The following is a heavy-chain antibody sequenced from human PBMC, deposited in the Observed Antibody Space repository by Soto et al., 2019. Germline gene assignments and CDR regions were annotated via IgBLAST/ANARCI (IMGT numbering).Heavy chain of an antibody. D-gene: IGHD3-10*01. CDR3: ARESDSGRYYFDY. CDR1: GGSVSSGSYY. V-gene: IGHV4-61*03. CDR2: IYNSGST. Sequence: SETLSLTCTVSGGSVSSGSYYWSWIRQPPGKGLEWIGYIYNSGSTNYNPSLKSRVTISVDTSKNHFSLRMSSATAADTAVYYCARESDSGRYYFDYWGRGTRGTVS. J-gene: IGHJ4*02.